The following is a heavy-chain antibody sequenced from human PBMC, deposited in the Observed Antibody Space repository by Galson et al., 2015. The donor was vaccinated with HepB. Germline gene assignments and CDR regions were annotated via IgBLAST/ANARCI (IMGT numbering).Heavy chain of an antibody. J-gene: IGHJ5*02. Sequence: PALVKPTQTLTLTCTFSGFSLSTSGVGVGWIRQPPGKALEWLALIYWDDDKRYSPSLKSRPNITKDTSKNQVVLTMTNMDPVDTATYYCAHRRYDYVWGIYRSCDWFDPWGQGTLVTVSS. V-gene: IGHV2-5*02. CDR2: IYWDDDK. CDR3: AHRRYDYVWGIYRSCDWFDP. D-gene: IGHD3-16*02. CDR1: GFSLSTSGVG.